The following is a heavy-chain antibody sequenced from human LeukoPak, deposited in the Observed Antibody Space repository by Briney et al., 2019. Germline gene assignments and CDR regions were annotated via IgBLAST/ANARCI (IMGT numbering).Heavy chain of an antibody. CDR1: GYTFTSCY. D-gene: IGHD2-15*01. CDR3: ARVGLATPFDY. J-gene: IGHJ4*02. Sequence: ASVKVSCKASGYTFTSCYMHWVRQAPGQGLEWMGIINPSGGSTSYAQKFQGRVTMTRDTSTSTVYMELSSLRSEDTAVYYCARVGLATPFDYWGQGTLVTVSS. V-gene: IGHV1-46*03. CDR2: INPSGGST.